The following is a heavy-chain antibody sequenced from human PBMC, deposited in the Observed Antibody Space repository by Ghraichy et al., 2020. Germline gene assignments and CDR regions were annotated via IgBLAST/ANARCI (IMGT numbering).Heavy chain of an antibody. J-gene: IGHJ5*02. CDR1: GGSISSYY. CDR2: IYYTGST. CDR3: ATWGGYCGGDCYAFRFDP. Sequence: SETLSLTCTVSGGSISSYYWSWIRQPPGKGLEWIGYIYYTGSTSYNPSLKSRVTITVDTSKNHFSLKLSSVTAADTAVYYCATWGGYCGGDCYAFRFDPWGQGTLVTVSS. V-gene: IGHV4-59*01. D-gene: IGHD2-21*02.